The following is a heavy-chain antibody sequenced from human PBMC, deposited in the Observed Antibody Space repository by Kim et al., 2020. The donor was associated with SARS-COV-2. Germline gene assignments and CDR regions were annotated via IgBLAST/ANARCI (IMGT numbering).Heavy chain of an antibody. J-gene: IGHJ4*02. CDR3: ATGEAAASFDY. V-gene: IGHV1-24*01. D-gene: IGHD6-13*01. CDR2: T. Sequence: TVYAREFQGRVTMTEDTSTDTAYMELSSLRSEDTAVYYCATGEAAASFDYWGQGTLVTVSS.